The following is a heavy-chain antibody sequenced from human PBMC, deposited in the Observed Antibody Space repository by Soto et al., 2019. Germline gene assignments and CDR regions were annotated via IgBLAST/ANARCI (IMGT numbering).Heavy chain of an antibody. D-gene: IGHD3-16*02. V-gene: IGHV3-23*01. J-gene: IGHJ3*01. Sequence: EVQLMESGGGLVQPGGSLRLSCEASGFTVSMSAMNWVRQAPGKGLEWVAYISDSGDRTYYADSVKSRFTVSRDRSKNKVSLQLNSRRAEDTAVYYCAKDRGIIVKAGDAFDVWGQGTMVTVSS. CDR2: ISDSGDRT. CDR3: AKDRGIIVKAGDAFDV. CDR1: GFTVSMSA.